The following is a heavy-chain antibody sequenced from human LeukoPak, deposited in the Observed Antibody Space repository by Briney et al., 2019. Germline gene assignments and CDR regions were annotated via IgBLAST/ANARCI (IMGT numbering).Heavy chain of an antibody. CDR1: GGAFSSYT. CDR2: IIPILGIA. CDR3: ANSQRRFLEELYYYYYMDV. Sequence: SVKVSFKASGGAFSSYTISWVRQAPGQRLEWMGRIIPILGIANYAQKFQGKVTITADKSTSTAYMELSSLRSEDAAVYYCANSQRRFLEELYYYYYMDVWGKGTTVTVSS. D-gene: IGHD3-3*01. J-gene: IGHJ6*03. V-gene: IGHV1-69*02.